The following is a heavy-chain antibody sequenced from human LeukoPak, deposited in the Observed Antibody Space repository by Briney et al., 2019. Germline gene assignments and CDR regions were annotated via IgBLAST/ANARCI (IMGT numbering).Heavy chain of an antibody. Sequence: SQTLSLTCTVSGGSISSGSYYWGWIRQPPGKGLEWIGSIYYSGNTYYNPSLKSRVSISVDTSKNQFSLKLSSVTAADTAVYYCASPDFWNGSADYWGQGTLVTVSS. CDR1: GGSISSGSYY. J-gene: IGHJ4*02. D-gene: IGHD3-3*01. V-gene: IGHV4-39*01. CDR2: IYYSGNT. CDR3: ASPDFWNGSADY.